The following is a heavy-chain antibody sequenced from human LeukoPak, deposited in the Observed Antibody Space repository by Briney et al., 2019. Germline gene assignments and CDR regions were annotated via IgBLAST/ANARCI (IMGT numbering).Heavy chain of an antibody. D-gene: IGHD3-10*01. Sequence: SETLSLTCTVSGGPISSSSYYWGWIRQPPGKGLEWIGSIYYSGSTYYNPSLKSRVTISVDTSKNQFSLKLSSVTAADTAVYYCASPGAPFDYWGQGTLVTVSS. J-gene: IGHJ4*02. CDR2: IYYSGST. V-gene: IGHV4-39*01. CDR1: GGPISSSSYY. CDR3: ASPGAPFDY.